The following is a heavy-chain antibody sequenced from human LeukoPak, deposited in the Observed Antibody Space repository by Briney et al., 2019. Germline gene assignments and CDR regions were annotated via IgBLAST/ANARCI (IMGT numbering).Heavy chain of an antibody. V-gene: IGHV3-53*01. CDR2: MFSGGST. Sequence: GGSLRLSCAVSGFPVSSNFMSWVRQAPGKGLQSVSIMFSGGSTDYADSVRGRFSISRDSSQNTVSLQMNSLRAEDTAVYYCAKGLEQWLVRQLSVDPWGQGTLVTVSS. CDR3: AKGLEQWLVRQLSVDP. D-gene: IGHD6-19*01. J-gene: IGHJ5*02. CDR1: GFPVSSNF.